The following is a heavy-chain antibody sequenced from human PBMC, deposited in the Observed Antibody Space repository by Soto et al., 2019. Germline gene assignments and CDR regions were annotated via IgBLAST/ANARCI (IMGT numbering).Heavy chain of an antibody. CDR1: GFTFSIYA. CDR3: VKGEYYYDSSGYYPFDY. Sequence: GSLRLSCSASGFTFSIYAMHWVRQAPGKGLEYVSSISTNGGSTHYADSVKGKFTISRDNSKNTQYLQMSSLRADDTAVYYCVKGEYYYDSSGYYPFDYWGQGTLVTVSS. CDR2: ISTNGGST. V-gene: IGHV3-64D*06. J-gene: IGHJ4*02. D-gene: IGHD3-22*01.